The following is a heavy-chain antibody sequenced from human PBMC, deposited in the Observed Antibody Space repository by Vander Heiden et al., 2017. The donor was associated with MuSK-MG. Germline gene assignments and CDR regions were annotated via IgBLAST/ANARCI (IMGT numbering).Heavy chain of an antibody. CDR3: AKDRDPDYGDRRIDIDY. D-gene: IGHD4-17*01. V-gene: IGHV3-23*01. Sequence: EVQLLESGGGLVQPGGSLRLSCAASGFTFRSYAMSWVRQAPGKGLEWVSAISGRGGSTYYADSVKGRFTISRDNSKNTLYLQMNSLRAEDTAVYYCAKDRDPDYGDRRIDIDYWGQGTLVTVSS. CDR1: GFTFRSYA. CDR2: ISGRGGST. J-gene: IGHJ4*02.